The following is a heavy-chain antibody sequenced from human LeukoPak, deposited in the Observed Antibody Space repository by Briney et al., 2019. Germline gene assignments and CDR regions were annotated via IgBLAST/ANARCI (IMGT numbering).Heavy chain of an antibody. CDR2: FHKSGST. V-gene: IGHV4-59*01. Sequence: SETLSLTCTVSGGSISGYDWGWLRQPPGKGLEWIAYFHKSGSTDYNPSLKSRVIISADTSRNQLFLQVSSLTATDTAVYYCARGAWSLDYWGQGTLVTVSS. J-gene: IGHJ4*02. CDR1: GGSISGYD. D-gene: IGHD2-15*01. CDR3: ARGAWSLDY.